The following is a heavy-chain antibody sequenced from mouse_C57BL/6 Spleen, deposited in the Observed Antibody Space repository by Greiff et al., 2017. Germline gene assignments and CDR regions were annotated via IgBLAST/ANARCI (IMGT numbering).Heavy chain of an antibody. CDR3: ARGYNYARDY. V-gene: IGHV1-43*01. Sequence: VQLQQSGPELVKPGASVKISCKASGYSFTGYYMHWVKQSSEKSLEWIGEINPSTGGTSYNQKFKGKATLTVDKSSSTAYMQLKSLTSEDSAVYYCARGYNYARDYWGQGTSVTVSS. CDR1: GYSFTGYY. J-gene: IGHJ4*01. D-gene: IGHD1-2*01. CDR2: INPSTGGT.